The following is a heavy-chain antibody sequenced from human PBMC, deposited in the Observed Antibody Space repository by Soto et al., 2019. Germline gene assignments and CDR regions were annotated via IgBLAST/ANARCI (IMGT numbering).Heavy chain of an antibody. D-gene: IGHD1-26*01. J-gene: IGHJ5*02. V-gene: IGHV3-7*01. CDR1: GFTFSTYW. CDR2: IKQDGSEK. Sequence: EVQLVESGGGLVQPGGSLRLSCAASGFTFSTYWMSWVRQAPGKGPEWVASIKQDGSEKYYMDSVKGRFTISKDNAKNSLYLQMNSLRVEDTAVYYCAREVRATFDPWGQGTLVTVSS. CDR3: AREVRATFDP.